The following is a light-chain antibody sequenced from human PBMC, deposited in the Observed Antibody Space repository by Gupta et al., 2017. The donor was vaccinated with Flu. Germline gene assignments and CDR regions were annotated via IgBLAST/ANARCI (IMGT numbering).Light chain of an antibody. V-gene: IGLV1-40*01. CDR3: QSYDSSLSGSV. CDR1: SSNIGAGYA. Sequence: QSVLTQPPSVSGAPGQRVTISCTGSSSNIGAGYAVHWYQQLPGTAPKLLIYGNSNRPSCVPHRFARSKSGTSASLAITGLQAEDAADYYCQSYDSSLSGSVFITGTTVSVL. CDR2: GNS. J-gene: IGLJ1*01.